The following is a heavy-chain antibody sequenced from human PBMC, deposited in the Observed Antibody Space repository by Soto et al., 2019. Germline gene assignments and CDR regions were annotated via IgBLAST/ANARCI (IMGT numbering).Heavy chain of an antibody. D-gene: IGHD4-17*01. CDR3: AADYLRHNSLNGYYYSYGMDV. J-gene: IGHJ6*02. V-gene: IGHV3-23*01. CDR1: GFPFSSYA. Sequence: GGSLRLSCAASGFPFSSYAMSWVRQTPEKGLEWVAGISGGGNDRYYADFVQGRFTFSRDNSRNILYLQMNSLRAEDTAVYYCAADYLRHNSLNGYYYSYGMDVWGQGTTVTVSS. CDR2: ISGGGNDR.